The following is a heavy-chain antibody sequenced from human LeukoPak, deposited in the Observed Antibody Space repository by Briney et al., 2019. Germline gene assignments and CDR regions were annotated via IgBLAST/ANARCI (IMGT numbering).Heavy chain of an antibody. D-gene: IGHD2-2*01. Sequence: SETLSLTCTVSGGSISSYYWSWIRQPPGKGLEWIGYIYYSGSTNYNPSLKSRVTISVDTSKNQFSLKLSSVTAADTAVYYCARGIVVVPAAIDWFDPWGQGTLVTVSS. CDR3: ARGIVVVPAAIDWFDP. CDR2: IYYSGST. V-gene: IGHV4-59*08. CDR1: GGSISSYY. J-gene: IGHJ5*02.